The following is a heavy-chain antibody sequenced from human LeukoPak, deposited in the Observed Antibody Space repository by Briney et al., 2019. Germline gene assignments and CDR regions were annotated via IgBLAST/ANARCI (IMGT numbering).Heavy chain of an antibody. J-gene: IGHJ3*02. CDR3: ATESGYYTGVDAFDI. D-gene: IGHD3-3*01. V-gene: IGHV1-8*01. CDR2: MNPNSGNT. Sequence: GASVKVSCKASGYTFTSYDINWVRQATGQGLEWMGWMNPNSGNTGYAQKFQGRVTMTRNTSISTAYMELSILRSEDTAVYYCATESGYYTGVDAFDIWGQGTMVTVSS. CDR1: GYTFTSYD.